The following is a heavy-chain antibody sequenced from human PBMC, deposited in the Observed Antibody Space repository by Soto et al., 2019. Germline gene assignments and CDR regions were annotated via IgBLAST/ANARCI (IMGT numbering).Heavy chain of an antibody. CDR3: ARMVPGYCSGGSCYSSQASFDP. J-gene: IGHJ5*02. Sequence: GASVKVSCKASGGTFSSYAISWMRQAPGLGLEWMGGIIPIFGTANYAQKFQGRVTITADESTSTAYMELSSLRSEDAAVYYCARMVPGYCSGGSCYSSQASFDPWGQGTLVTVSS. CDR2: IIPIFGTA. CDR1: GGTFSSYA. D-gene: IGHD2-15*01. V-gene: IGHV1-69*13.